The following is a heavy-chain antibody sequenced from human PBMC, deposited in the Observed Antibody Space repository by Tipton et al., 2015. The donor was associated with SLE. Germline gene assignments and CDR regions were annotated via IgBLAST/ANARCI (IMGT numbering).Heavy chain of an antibody. CDR1: GFTFSSYA. D-gene: IGHD1-26*01. Sequence: SLRLSCAASGFTFSSYAMHWVRQAPGKGLEWVAVISYDGSNKYYADSVKGRFTISVDTSKNQFSLKLSSVTAADTAVYYCARGRGGASSDYWGQGTLVTVSS. CDR3: ARGRGGASSDY. V-gene: IGHV3-30*04. J-gene: IGHJ4*02. CDR2: ISYDGSNK.